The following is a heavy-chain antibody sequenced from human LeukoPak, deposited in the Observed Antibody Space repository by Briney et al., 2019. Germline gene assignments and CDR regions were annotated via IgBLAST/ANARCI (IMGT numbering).Heavy chain of an antibody. V-gene: IGHV4-31*03. D-gene: IGHD3-16*01. CDR1: GDSINSGDYY. CDR2: IYYTGST. Sequence: SQTLSLTCTVSGDSINSGDYYWSWIRQHPGKGLEWIGFIYYTGSTYYNPSLKSRATISIDTSKNQFSLKLSSVTAADAAVYYCARAGGFPAYFDYWGQGTLVTVSS. J-gene: IGHJ4*02. CDR3: ARAGGFPAYFDY.